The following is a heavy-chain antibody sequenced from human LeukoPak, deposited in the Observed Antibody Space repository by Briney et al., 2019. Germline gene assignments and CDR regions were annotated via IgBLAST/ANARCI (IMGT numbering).Heavy chain of an antibody. D-gene: IGHD3-10*01. CDR1: GFTFDDYA. CDR2: IKQDGSEK. J-gene: IGHJ4*02. CDR3: ARDVSYGSAPGY. V-gene: IGHV3-7*01. Sequence: GGSLRLSCAASGFTFDDYAMHWVRQAPGKGLEWVANIKQDGSEKYYVDSVKGRFTISRDNAKNSLYLQMNSLRAEDTAVYYCARDVSYGSAPGYWGQGTLVTVSS.